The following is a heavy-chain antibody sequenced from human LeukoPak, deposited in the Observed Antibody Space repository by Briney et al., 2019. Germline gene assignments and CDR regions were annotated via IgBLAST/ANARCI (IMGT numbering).Heavy chain of an antibody. CDR3: AKRESIVVAVSPDSYYYYMDV. CDR2: IHYDGSNK. D-gene: IGHD6-13*01. J-gene: IGHJ6*03. CDR1: GFTFSSYG. Sequence: PGGSLRLSCAASGFTFSSYGMHWVRQAPGKGLEWVAFIHYDGSNKYYAASVKGRFTISRDNSKNTLYLQMNSLRAEDTAVYYCAKRESIVVAVSPDSYYYYMDVWGKGTTVTISS. V-gene: IGHV3-30*02.